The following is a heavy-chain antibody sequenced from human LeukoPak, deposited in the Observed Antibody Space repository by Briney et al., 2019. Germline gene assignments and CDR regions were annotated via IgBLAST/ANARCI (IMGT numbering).Heavy chain of an antibody. J-gene: IGHJ4*02. V-gene: IGHV4-34*01. CDR2: INHSGST. CDR1: GGSFSGYY. Sequence: PSETLSLTCAVYGGSFSGYYWSWIRQPPGQGLEWIGEINHSGSTNYNPSLKSRVTISVDTSKNQFSLKLSSVTAADTAVYYCARGTGYWGQGTLVTVSS. CDR3: ARGTGY.